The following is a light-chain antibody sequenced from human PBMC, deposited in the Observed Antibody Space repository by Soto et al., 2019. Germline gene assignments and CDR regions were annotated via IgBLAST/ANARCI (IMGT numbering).Light chain of an antibody. J-gene: IGKJ1*01. CDR3: QQYNNGWT. CDR2: GAS. CDR1: QSVSSN. Sequence: EIVMTQSPATLSVSPGERATLSCRASQSVSSNLAWYQQKPGQAPRLLIYGASTRATGIPARFSGSGSGTDFTLTISSLQSEDFAVYYCQQYNNGWTFGQGTKVDIK. V-gene: IGKV3-15*01.